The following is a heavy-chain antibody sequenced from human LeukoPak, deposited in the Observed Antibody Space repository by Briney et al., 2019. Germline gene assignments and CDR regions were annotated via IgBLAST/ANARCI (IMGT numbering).Heavy chain of an antibody. V-gene: IGHV1-24*01. D-gene: IGHD3-3*01. Sequence: ASVKVSCKVSGYTLTELSMHWVRQAPGKGLEWMGGFDPEDGETIYAQKFQGRVTMTEDTSTDTAYMELSSLRSEDTAVYYCATVQYTIFGVVIELQYYFDYWGQGTLVTVSS. CDR3: ATVQYTIFGVVIELQYYFDY. CDR1: GYTLTELS. CDR2: FDPEDGET. J-gene: IGHJ4*02.